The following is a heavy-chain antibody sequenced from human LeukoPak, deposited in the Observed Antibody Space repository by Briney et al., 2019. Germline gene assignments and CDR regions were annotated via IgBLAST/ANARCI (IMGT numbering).Heavy chain of an antibody. Sequence: SETLSLTCTVSGYSISSGYYWGWIRQPPGKGLEWIGSIYHSGSTYYNPSLKSRVTISVDTSKNQFSLKLSSVTAADTAVYYCARGLGYCSGGSCYGNDAFDIWGQGTMVTVSS. CDR3: ARGLGYCSGGSCYGNDAFDI. D-gene: IGHD2-15*01. J-gene: IGHJ3*02. V-gene: IGHV4-38-2*02. CDR1: GYSISSGYY. CDR2: IYHSGST.